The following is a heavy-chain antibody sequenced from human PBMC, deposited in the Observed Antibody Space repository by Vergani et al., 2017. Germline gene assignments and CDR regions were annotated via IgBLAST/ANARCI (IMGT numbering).Heavy chain of an antibody. D-gene: IGHD3-16*02. CDR3: AKAPNWGVIVYSDY. V-gene: IGHV3-23*04. CDR1: GFTFSDYY. Sequence: VQLVESGGGLVKPGGSLRLSCAASGFTFSDYYMSWVRQAPGKGLEWVSAISGSGGSTYYADSVKGRFTISRDNSKNTLYLQMNSLRAEDTAVYYCAKAPNWGVIVYSDYWGQGTLVTVSS. J-gene: IGHJ4*02. CDR2: ISGSGGST.